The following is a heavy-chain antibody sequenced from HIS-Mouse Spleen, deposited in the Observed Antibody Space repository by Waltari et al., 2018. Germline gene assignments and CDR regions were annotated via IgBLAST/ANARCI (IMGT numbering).Heavy chain of an antibody. D-gene: IGHD6-13*01. J-gene: IGHJ3*02. CDR2: INHSGST. Sequence: QVQLQQWGAGLLKPSETLSLTCAVYGGSFRGSYWTWIRQPPGKGLEWIGEINHSGSTNYNPSLKSRVTISVDTSKNQFSLKLSSVTAADTAVYYCARGIAAATGAFDIWGQGTMVTVSS. CDR1: GGSFRGSY. CDR3: ARGIAAATGAFDI. V-gene: IGHV4-34*01.